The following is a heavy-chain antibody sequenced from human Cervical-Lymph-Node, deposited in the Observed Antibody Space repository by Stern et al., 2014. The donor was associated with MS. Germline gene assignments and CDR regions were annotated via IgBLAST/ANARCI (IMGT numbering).Heavy chain of an antibody. CDR2: IIPIFGTA. D-gene: IGHD4-17*01. CDR1: GGTFSSYA. Sequence: VQLVESGAEVKKPGSSVKVSCKASGGTFSSYAISWVRQAPGQGLEWMGGIIPIFGTANYAQKFQGRVTITADESTSTAYMELSSLGSEDTAVYYLASRYGDGNWFDPWGQGTLVTVSS. J-gene: IGHJ5*02. CDR3: ASRYGDGNWFDP. V-gene: IGHV1-69*01.